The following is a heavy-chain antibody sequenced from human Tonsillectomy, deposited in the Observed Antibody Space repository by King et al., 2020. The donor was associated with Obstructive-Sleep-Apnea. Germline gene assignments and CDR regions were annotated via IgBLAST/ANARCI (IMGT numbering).Heavy chain of an antibody. CDR3: ARDGPDDDDDAFDV. Sequence: QVQLQESGPGLLKPSQTLSLTCTVSGGSISSGDYYWSWIRQPPGKGLEWIGYIHYSGSTYNNPSLQTRASMSVDTSKNQFSLKLRSVTASDTAVYYCARDGPDDDDDAFDVWGQGTMVTVSS. CDR1: GGSISSGDYY. D-gene: IGHD3-3*01. J-gene: IGHJ3*01. CDR2: IHYSGST. V-gene: IGHV4-30-4*01.